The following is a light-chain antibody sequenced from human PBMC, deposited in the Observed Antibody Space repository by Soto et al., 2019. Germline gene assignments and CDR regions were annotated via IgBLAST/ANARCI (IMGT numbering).Light chain of an antibody. J-gene: IGLJ2*01. CDR1: TGAVTSGHY. V-gene: IGLV7-46*01. Sequence: QAVVTQEPSLTVSPGGTVTLTCGSSTGAVTSGHYPYWFQQKPGQAPRTLIYDTSNKHSWTPARFSGSLLGGKASLTLSGAQHEDEAEYYRLLSYSCAVIFGGGTKLTVL. CDR3: LLSYSCAVI. CDR2: DTS.